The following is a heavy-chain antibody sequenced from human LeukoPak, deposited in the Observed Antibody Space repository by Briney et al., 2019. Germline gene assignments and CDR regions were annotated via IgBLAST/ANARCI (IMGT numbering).Heavy chain of an antibody. CDR3: ARDPGVVAFHYFDF. D-gene: IGHD3-3*01. Sequence: GGSLRLSCAASGFTFSSHAMAWVRQAPGKGLEWVSAIGGRGGSTYYADSVKGRFTISRDNSKNTVYLQMNSLRAEDTAAYYCARDPGVVAFHYFDFWGQGTLVTVSS. J-gene: IGHJ4*02. CDR1: GFTFSSHA. V-gene: IGHV3-23*01. CDR2: IGGRGGST.